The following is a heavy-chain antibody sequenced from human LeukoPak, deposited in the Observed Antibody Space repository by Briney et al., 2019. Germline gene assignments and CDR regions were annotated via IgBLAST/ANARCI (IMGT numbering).Heavy chain of an antibody. CDR3: AKGGANWGSFDY. Sequence: GGSLRLSCAASGFTFSSYWMSWVRQAPGKGLEWVANIKQDGSEKYYVDSVKGRFTISRDNAKNSLYLQMNSLRAEDMALYYCAKGGANWGSFDYWGQGTLVTVSS. CDR2: IKQDGSEK. D-gene: IGHD7-27*01. J-gene: IGHJ4*02. V-gene: IGHV3-7*03. CDR1: GFTFSSYW.